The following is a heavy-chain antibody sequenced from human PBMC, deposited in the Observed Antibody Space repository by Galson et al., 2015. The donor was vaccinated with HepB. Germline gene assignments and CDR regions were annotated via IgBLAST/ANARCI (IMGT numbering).Heavy chain of an antibody. J-gene: IGHJ6*02. D-gene: IGHD3-10*01. CDR2: IIPIFTAA. CDR1: GDTFSNYP. V-gene: IGHV1-69*13. Sequence: SVKVSCKASGDTFSNYPITWVRQAPGQGLEWMGGIIPIFTAANYAQKFQGRLTITADESTSTAYMELNSLRSEDTAVYYCARDRTPYYYGSGTYSGYYYYYVLGVWGQGTTVTVSS. CDR3: ARDRTPYYYGSGTYSGYYYYYVLGV.